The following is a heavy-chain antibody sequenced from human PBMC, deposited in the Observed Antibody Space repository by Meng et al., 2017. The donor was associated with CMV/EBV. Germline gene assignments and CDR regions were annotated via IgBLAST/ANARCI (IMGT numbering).Heavy chain of an antibody. V-gene: IGHV2-5*01. J-gene: IGHJ4*02. Sequence: SGPTLVTSPETLTLTCTFSGFSLSTSGVGVGWIRQPPGKALEWLALIYWNDDKRYSPTPKSRLTITKDTSKNQVVLTMTNMDPVDTATYYCARQHLYCSSTSCYIVLDYWGQGTLVTVSS. CDR2: IYWNDDK. CDR3: ARQHLYCSSTSCYIVLDY. CDR1: GFSLSTSGVG. D-gene: IGHD2-2*02.